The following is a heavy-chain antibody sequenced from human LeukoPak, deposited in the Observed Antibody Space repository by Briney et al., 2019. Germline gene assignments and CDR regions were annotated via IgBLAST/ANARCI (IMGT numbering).Heavy chain of an antibody. CDR2: IENDGSDK. D-gene: IGHD6-13*01. V-gene: IGHV3-30*02. J-gene: IGHJ4*02. CDR1: GINFRSSG. Sequence: GGSLRLSCAASGINFRSSGMHWVRQAPGKGLEWVTFIENDGSDKYYAASVKGRFTISRDNSKNTVYLHMASLRADDTALYYCAREGGRAVPGRFDQWGQGTLVTVSS. CDR3: AREGGRAVPGRFDQ.